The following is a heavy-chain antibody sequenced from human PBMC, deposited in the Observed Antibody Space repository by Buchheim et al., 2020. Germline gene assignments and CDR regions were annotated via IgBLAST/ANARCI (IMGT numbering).Heavy chain of an antibody. J-gene: IGHJ5*02. CDR2: MNPNSGNT. CDR1: GYTFTSYD. V-gene: IGHV1-8*01. D-gene: IGHD3-9*01. CDR3: ARVYDILTGYYPRIWNWFDP. Sequence: QVQLVQSGAEVKKPGASVKVSCKASGYTFTSYDINWVRQATGQGLEWMGWMNPNSGNTGYAQKFPGRVTMTRNPSISTASMELSSLRSEDTAVYYCARVYDILTGYYPRIWNWFDPWGQGTL.